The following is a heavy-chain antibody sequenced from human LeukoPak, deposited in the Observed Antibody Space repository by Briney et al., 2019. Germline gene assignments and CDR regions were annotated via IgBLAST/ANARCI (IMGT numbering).Heavy chain of an antibody. V-gene: IGHV3-23*01. J-gene: IGHJ4*02. Sequence: GGSLRLSCAASGFTFSSYGMSWVRQAPGKGLEWVSAIGGRDGSTYYADSVKGRFTISRDNSKNTLYVQMNSLRAEGTAVYYCAKGDYYGSGSLDYWGQGTLVTVSS. CDR1: GFTFSSYG. CDR2: IGGRDGST. CDR3: AKGDYYGSGSLDY. D-gene: IGHD3-10*01.